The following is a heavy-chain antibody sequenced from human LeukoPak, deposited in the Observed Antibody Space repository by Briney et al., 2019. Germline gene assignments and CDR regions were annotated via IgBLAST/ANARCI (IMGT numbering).Heavy chain of an antibody. D-gene: IGHD1-7*01. J-gene: IGHJ5*02. CDR3: ARESTVTTFGINRFDP. CDR1: GGSISSSSYY. CDR2: IYYSGST. V-gene: IGHV4-39*02. Sequence: SETLSLTCTVSGGSISSSSYYWGWIRQPPGKGLEWIGSIYYSGSTYYNPSLKSRVTISVDTSKNQFSLKLSSVTAADTAVYYCARESTVTTFGINRFDPWGQGTPVTVSS.